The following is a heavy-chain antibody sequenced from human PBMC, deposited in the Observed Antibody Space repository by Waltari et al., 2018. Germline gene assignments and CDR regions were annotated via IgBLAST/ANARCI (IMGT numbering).Heavy chain of an antibody. D-gene: IGHD3-22*01. J-gene: IGHJ4*02. Sequence: EVQLVESGGGLVKPGGSLRLSCAASGFTFSSYSMNWVRQAPGKGLEWVSSISSSSSYIYYADSVKGRFTISRDNAKNSLYLKMNSLRAEDTAVYYCARYTPRHYDSSGYGYYFDYWGQGTLVTVSS. V-gene: IGHV3-21*01. CDR3: ARYTPRHYDSSGYGYYFDY. CDR1: GFTFSSYS. CDR2: ISSSSSYI.